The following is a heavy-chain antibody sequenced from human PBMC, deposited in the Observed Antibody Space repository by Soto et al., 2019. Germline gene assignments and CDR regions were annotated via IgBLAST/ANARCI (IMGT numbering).Heavy chain of an antibody. CDR1: GFTFSSYS. CDR3: ARDRLWDYGGYYYYYGMDV. D-gene: IGHD4-17*01. V-gene: IGHV3-21*01. J-gene: IGHJ6*02. CDR2: ISSSSSYI. Sequence: GSLRLSCAASGFTFSSYSMNWVRQAPGKGLEWVSSISSSSSYIYYADSVKGRFTISRDNAKNSLYLQMNSLRAEDTAVYYCARDRLWDYGGYYYYYGMDVWGQGTTVTVSS.